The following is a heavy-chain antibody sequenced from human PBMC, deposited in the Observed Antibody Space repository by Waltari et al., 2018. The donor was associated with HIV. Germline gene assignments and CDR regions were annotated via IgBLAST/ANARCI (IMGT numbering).Heavy chain of an antibody. J-gene: IGHJ4*02. Sequence: QVQLQESGPGLVKPSQTLSLPCPVSGASITTGNFYWTWIRQHPEKGLEWIGHIYYSGSTYSNPSLKTRIDISLDTSMNHFSLNLTSVTAADTAVYYCARGFVGRYSGHDYVWDYWGQGILVTVSS. V-gene: IGHV4-31*03. D-gene: IGHD5-12*01. CDR3: ARGFVGRYSGHDYVWDY. CDR2: IYYSGST. CDR1: GASITTGNFY.